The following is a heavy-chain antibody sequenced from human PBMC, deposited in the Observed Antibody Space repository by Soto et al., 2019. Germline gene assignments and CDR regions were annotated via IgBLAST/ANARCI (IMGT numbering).Heavy chain of an antibody. D-gene: IGHD4-4*01. J-gene: IGHJ6*02. CDR3: ARVGGYDYSNSYYYYYGMDV. V-gene: IGHV1-69*13. Sequence: SVKVSCKASGGTFSSYAISWVRQAPGQGLEWMGGVIPIFGTANYAQKFQGRVTITADESTSAAYMELSSLRSEDTAVYYCARVGGYDYSNSYYYYYGMDVWGQGTTVTVYS. CDR1: GGTFSSYA. CDR2: VIPIFGTA.